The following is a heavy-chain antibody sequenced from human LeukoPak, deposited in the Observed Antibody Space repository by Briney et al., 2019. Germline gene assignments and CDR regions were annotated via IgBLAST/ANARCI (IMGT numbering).Heavy chain of an antibody. CDR1: GYSISSGYY. V-gene: IGHV4-38-2*01. Sequence: PSETLSLTCAVSGYSISSGYYWGWIRQPPGKGLEWIGSIYHSGSTYYNPSLKSRVTISVDTSKNQLSLKLSSVTAADTAVYYCATREGDAFDIWGQGTMVTVSS. D-gene: IGHD1-26*01. J-gene: IGHJ3*02. CDR2: IYHSGST. CDR3: ATREGDAFDI.